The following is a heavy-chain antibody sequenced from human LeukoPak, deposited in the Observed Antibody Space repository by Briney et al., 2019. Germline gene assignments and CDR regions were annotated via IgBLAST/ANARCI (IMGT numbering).Heavy chain of an antibody. V-gene: IGHV3-30-3*01. D-gene: IGHD3-10*01. Sequence: GGSLRLSCAASGFTFSSYAMHWVRQAPGKGLEWVAVISYDGSNKYYADSVKGRFTISRDNSKNTLYLQMNSLRAEDTAVYYCASSMVRGVEHYYYYGMDVWGQGTTVTVSS. J-gene: IGHJ6*02. CDR2: ISYDGSNK. CDR1: GFTFSSYA. CDR3: ASSMVRGVEHYYYYGMDV.